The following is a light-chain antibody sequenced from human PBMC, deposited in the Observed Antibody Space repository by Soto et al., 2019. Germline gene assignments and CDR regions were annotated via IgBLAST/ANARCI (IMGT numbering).Light chain of an antibody. Sequence: QSVLTQPPSASGSPGQSVTISCTGTSSDVGNYNSVSWYQQHPGKAPKLMIFEVTERPSGVPHRFSGSKSGNTASLTVSGLQPEDEADYYCSSYSGSNALVFGGGTKVTVL. CDR1: SSDVGNYNS. V-gene: IGLV2-8*01. J-gene: IGLJ3*02. CDR3: SSYSGSNALV. CDR2: EVT.